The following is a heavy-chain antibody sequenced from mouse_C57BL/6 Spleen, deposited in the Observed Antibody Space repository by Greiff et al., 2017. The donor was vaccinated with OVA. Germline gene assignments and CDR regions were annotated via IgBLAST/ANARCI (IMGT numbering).Heavy chain of an antibody. CDR3: TRDYGSRNFDY. Sequence: EVKLMESGGGLVQPGGSMKLSCVASGFTFSNYWMNWVRQSPEKGLEWVAQIRLKSDNYATHYAESVKGRFTISRDDSKSSVYLQMNNLRAEDTGIYYCTRDYGSRNFDYWGQGTTLTVSS. V-gene: IGHV6-3*01. D-gene: IGHD1-1*01. CDR2: IRLKSDNYAT. J-gene: IGHJ2*01. CDR1: GFTFSNYW.